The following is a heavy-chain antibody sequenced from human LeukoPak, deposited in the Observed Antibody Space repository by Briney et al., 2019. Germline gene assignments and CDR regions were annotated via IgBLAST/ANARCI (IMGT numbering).Heavy chain of an antibody. Sequence: GGSLRLSCAASGFTFSSSAMSWVRQAPGKGLEWVAAISDTGRLSYCADSVNGRFTISRDNSKNTLSLQMNSLRAEDTAVYYCAREGYSSSWYGYYYGMDVWGQGTTVTVSS. CDR2: ISDTGRLS. CDR3: AREGYSSSWYGYYYGMDV. CDR1: GFTFSSSA. D-gene: IGHD6-13*01. V-gene: IGHV3-23*01. J-gene: IGHJ6*02.